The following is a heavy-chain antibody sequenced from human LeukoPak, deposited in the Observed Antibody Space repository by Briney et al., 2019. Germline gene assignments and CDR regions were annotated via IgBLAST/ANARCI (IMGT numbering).Heavy chain of an antibody. CDR2: IYYSGST. CDR3: ARGKWVAAAGMLDY. D-gene: IGHD6-13*01. CDR1: GGSISSGDYY. J-gene: IGHJ4*02. Sequence: PSETLSLTCTVSGGSISSGDYYWSWIRQPPGKGLEWIGYIYYSGSTYYNPSLKSRVTISVDTSKNQFSLKLSSVTAADTAVYYCARGKWVAAAGMLDYWGQGTPVTVSS. V-gene: IGHV4-30-4*08.